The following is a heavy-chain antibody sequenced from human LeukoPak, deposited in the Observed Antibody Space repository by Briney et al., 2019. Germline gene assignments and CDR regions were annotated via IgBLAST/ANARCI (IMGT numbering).Heavy chain of an antibody. Sequence: SETLSLTCTVSGGSISSYYWSWIRQPPGKGLEWIGYIYYSGSTNYNPSLKSRVTISVDTSKNQFSLKLSSETAADTAVYYCARGLFGDYVDYWGQGTLVTVSS. CDR3: ARGLFGDYVDY. V-gene: IGHV4-59*01. J-gene: IGHJ4*02. D-gene: IGHD3-10*01. CDR1: GGSISSYY. CDR2: IYYSGST.